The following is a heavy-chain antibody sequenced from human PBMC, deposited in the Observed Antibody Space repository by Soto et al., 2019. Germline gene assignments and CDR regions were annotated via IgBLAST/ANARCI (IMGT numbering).Heavy chain of an antibody. CDR1: GGTFSSYA. Sequence: GASVKVSCKASGGTFSSYAISWVRQAPGRGLEWMGGIIPIFGTANYAQKFQGRVTITADKSTSTAYMELSSLRSEDTAVYYCASSTYYYDSSGYYCGYWGQGTLVTVSS. J-gene: IGHJ4*02. CDR2: IIPIFGTA. CDR3: ASSTYYYDSSGYYCGY. D-gene: IGHD3-22*01. V-gene: IGHV1-69*06.